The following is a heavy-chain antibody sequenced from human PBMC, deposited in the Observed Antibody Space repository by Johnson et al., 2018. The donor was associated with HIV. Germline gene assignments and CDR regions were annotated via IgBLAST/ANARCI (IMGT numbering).Heavy chain of an antibody. J-gene: IGHJ3*01. CDR2: ISYDGSNK. CDR3: AKESNWGVGTTGHDSLDV. D-gene: IGHD1-26*01. V-gene: IGHV3-30-3*01. Sequence: VQLVESGGGVVQPGRSLRLSCAASGFTFSSYAMHWVRQAPGKGLEWVAVISYDGSNKYYADSVKGRFTISRDNSKNSLYLQMNSLRAEDTAVYYCAKESNWGVGTTGHDSLDVWGQGTLVIVSS. CDR1: GFTFSSYA.